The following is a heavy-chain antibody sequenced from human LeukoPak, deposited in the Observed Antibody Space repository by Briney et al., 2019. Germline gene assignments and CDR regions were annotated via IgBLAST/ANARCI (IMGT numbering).Heavy chain of an antibody. CDR2: IYPSDSDT. V-gene: IGHV5-51*01. J-gene: IGHJ4*02. CDR3: ARVDYYDSSGYPIDY. CDR1: GYRFTSYW. Sequence: GESLKISCKGSGYRFTSYWIGWVRQMPGKGLEWMGIIYPSDSDTRYSPSFQGQVTISADKSISTAYLQWSSLKASDTAMYYCARVDYYDSSGYPIDYWGQGTLVTVSS. D-gene: IGHD3-22*01.